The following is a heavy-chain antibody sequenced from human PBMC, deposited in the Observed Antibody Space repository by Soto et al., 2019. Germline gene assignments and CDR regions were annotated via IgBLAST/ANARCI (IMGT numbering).Heavy chain of an antibody. CDR3: AKDSGLLWFGEPTDWFDP. CDR1: GFTFSSYA. Sequence: GGSLRLSCAASGFTFSSYAMSWVRQAPGKGLEWVSAISGSGGSTYYADSVKGRFTISRDNSKNTLYLQMNSLRAEDTAVYYCAKDSGLLWFGEPTDWFDPWGQGTLVTVSS. D-gene: IGHD3-10*01. V-gene: IGHV3-23*01. CDR2: ISGSGGST. J-gene: IGHJ5*02.